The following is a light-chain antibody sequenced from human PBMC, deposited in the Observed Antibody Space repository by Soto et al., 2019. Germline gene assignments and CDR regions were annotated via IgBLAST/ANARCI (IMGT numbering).Light chain of an antibody. CDR2: GAS. V-gene: IGKV3-20*01. Sequence: EIVLTQSPGTLSLSPGERATLSCRASQSVSSSYLAWYQQKPGQAPRLLIYGASSRATGIPDRFSGSGSGTDFTLTISRLEPEDFAVYYCQQSFTSPAFGQGTKVQIK. CDR1: QSVSSSY. J-gene: IGKJ1*01. CDR3: QQSFTSPA.